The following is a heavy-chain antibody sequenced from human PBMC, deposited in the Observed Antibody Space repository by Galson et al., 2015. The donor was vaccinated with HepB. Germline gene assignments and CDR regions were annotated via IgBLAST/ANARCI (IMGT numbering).Heavy chain of an antibody. CDR1: GFTFSSYA. V-gene: IGHV3-23*01. Sequence: SLRLSCAASGFTFSSYAMSWVRQAPGKGLEWVSAISGSGGSTNYADSVKGRFTISRDNSKNTLYLQMNSLRAEDTAVYYCAKIRARKIIVGVTPSGFDYWGQGTLVTVSS. CDR3: AKIRARKIIVGVTPSGFDY. J-gene: IGHJ4*02. CDR2: ISGSGGST. D-gene: IGHD2-21*02.